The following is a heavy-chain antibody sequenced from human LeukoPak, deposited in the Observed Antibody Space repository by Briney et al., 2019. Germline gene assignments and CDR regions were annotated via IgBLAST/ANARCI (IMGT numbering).Heavy chain of an antibody. CDR3: ARHYGSGSYGDYYYGMDV. Sequence: GAWVKVSCKASGGTFSSYAISWVRQAPGQGLEWMGRIIPILGIANYAQKFQGRVTITADKSTSTAYMELSSLRSEDTAVYYCARHYGSGSYGDYYYGMDVWGQGSTVTVSS. CDR1: GGTFSSYA. CDR2: IIPILGIA. J-gene: IGHJ6*02. D-gene: IGHD3-10*01. V-gene: IGHV1-69*04.